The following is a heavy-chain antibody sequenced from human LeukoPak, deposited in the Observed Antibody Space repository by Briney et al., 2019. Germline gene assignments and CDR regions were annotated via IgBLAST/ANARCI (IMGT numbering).Heavy chain of an antibody. D-gene: IGHD3-16*01. CDR2: IYSGGST. CDR1: GFTVSSNY. J-gene: IGHJ4*02. CDR3: ASYFGGRKPFDY. V-gene: IGHV3-66*01. Sequence: GGSLRLSCAASGFTVSSNYMSWVRQAPGKGLEWVSVIYSGGSTYYADSVKGRFTISRDNSKNTLYLQMNSLRAEDTAVYYCASYFGGRKPFDYWGQRTLVTVSS.